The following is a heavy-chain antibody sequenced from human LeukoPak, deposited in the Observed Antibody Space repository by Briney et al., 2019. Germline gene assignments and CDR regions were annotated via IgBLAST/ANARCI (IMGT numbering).Heavy chain of an antibody. CDR2: FDPEDGET. CDR3: ATAKYSSGWYGAFDI. J-gene: IGHJ3*02. V-gene: IGHV1-24*01. Sequence: ASVKVSCKASGYTFTGYYMHWVRQAPGKGLEWMGGFDPEDGETLYAQKLQGRVTMTEDTSTDTAYMEPSSLRYEDTAVYYCATAKYSSGWYGAFDIWGQGTMVTVSP. CDR1: GYTFTGYY. D-gene: IGHD6-19*01.